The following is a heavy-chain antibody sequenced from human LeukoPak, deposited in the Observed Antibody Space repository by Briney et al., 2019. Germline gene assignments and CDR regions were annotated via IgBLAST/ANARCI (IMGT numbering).Heavy chain of an antibody. J-gene: IGHJ4*02. V-gene: IGHV5-51*03. Sequence: KPGESLKISCQTSGYTFTEYWIGWVRQMPGKGLEWMGIIYCDGSKTTYSPSFQSQVTISVDKSISTAYLQWSSLKASDTAMYYCARGDYGDFRVFYTLFDYWGQGTLVTVSS. CDR3: ARGDYGDFRVFYTLFDY. CDR1: GYTFTEYW. CDR2: IYCDGSKT. D-gene: IGHD4-17*01.